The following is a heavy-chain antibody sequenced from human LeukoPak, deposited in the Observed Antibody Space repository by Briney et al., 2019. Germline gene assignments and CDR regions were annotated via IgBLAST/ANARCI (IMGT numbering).Heavy chain of an antibody. CDR1: GFTFSNNW. CDR3: ARKRPLYGMDV. J-gene: IGHJ6*04. CDR2: ISSSGSTI. Sequence: GGSLRLSCAASGFTFSNNWMHWIRQAPGKGLEWVSYISSSGSTIYYADSVKGRFTISRDNAKNSLYLQMNSLRAEDTAVYYCARKRPLYGMDVWGKGTTVTVSS. V-gene: IGHV3-11*04.